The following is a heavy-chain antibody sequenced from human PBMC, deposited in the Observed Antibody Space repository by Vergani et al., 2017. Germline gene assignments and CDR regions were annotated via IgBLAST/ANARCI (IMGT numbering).Heavy chain of an antibody. V-gene: IGHV4-61*02. D-gene: IGHD3-9*01. Sequence: QVQLQESGPGLVKPSQTLSLTCTVSGGSISSGSYYWSWIRQPAGKGLEWIGRIYTSGSTNYNPSLKSRVTISVDTSKNQFSLKLSSVTAADTAVYYCAREGPRRYRGFDYWGQGTLVTVSS. CDR3: AREGPRRYRGFDY. J-gene: IGHJ4*02. CDR2: IYTSGST. CDR1: GGSISSGSYY.